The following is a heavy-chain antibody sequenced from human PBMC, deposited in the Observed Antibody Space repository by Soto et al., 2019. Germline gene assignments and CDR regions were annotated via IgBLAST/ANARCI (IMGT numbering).Heavy chain of an antibody. V-gene: IGHV3-30*18. CDR1: GFTFSSYG. J-gene: IGHJ3*02. Sequence: QVQLVESGGGVVQPGRSLRLSCAASGFTFSSYGIHWVRQAPGKGLEWVAVISYDGNNKYYADSVKGRFTISRDNSKNTLYLQMNSLRAEDTAVYYCAKNGPSSGSVAFDIWGQGTMVTVSS. CDR2: ISYDGNNK. CDR3: AKNGPSSGSVAFDI. D-gene: IGHD3-10*01.